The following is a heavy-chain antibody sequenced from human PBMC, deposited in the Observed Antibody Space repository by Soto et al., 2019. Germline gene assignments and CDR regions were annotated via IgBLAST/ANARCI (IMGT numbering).Heavy chain of an antibody. CDR1: GFTFSSYG. CDR2: ISYDGSNK. D-gene: IGHD3-3*01. J-gene: IGHJ4*02. Sequence: GGSLRLSCAASGFTFSSYGMHWVRQAPGKGLEWVAVISYDGSNKYYADSVKGRFTISRDNSKNTLYLQMNSLRAEDTAVYYCEKDRAYDFWSGQAGYWGQGTLVPVSS. CDR3: EKDRAYDFWSGQAGY. V-gene: IGHV3-30*18.